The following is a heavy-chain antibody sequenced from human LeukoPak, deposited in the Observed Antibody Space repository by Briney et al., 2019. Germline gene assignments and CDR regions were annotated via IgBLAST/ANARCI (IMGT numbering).Heavy chain of an antibody. CDR1: GDTVSSNSAA. Sequence: SQTLSLTCAISGDTVSSNSAAWNLIRQSPSRGLEWLGRTYYRSKWYNDYAVSVKSRITINPDTSKNQFSLQLSSVTPEDTAVYYCARVGSSGWYYFDYWGQGTLVTVSS. CDR2: TYYRSKWYN. D-gene: IGHD6-19*01. J-gene: IGHJ4*02. CDR3: ARVGSSGWYYFDY. V-gene: IGHV6-1*01.